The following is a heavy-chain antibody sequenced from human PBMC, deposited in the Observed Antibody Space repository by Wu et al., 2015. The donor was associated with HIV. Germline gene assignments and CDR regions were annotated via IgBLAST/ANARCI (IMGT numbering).Heavy chain of an antibody. CDR1: GYNFASYG. CDR3: ARLQSLSGFYSNADY. V-gene: IGHV1-2*02. CDR2: INPNRGGT. Sequence: QARLIQSTGEMKKPGASVRVSCQASGYNFASYGINWVRQTPGQGLEWMGWINPNRGGTKYAQKFQGRVTMTRDTAVSTAYMELNSLRSDDTAVYYCARLQSLSGFYSNADYWGQGTLVTVSS. J-gene: IGHJ4*02. D-gene: IGHD3-22*01.